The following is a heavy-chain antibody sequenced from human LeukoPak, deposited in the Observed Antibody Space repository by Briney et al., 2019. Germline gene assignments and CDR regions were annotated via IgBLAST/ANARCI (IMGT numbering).Heavy chain of an antibody. CDR1: GGTFSSYA. Sequence: ASVKVSCKASGGTFSSYAISWVRQAPGQGLEWMGRIIPILGIANYAQKFQGRVTITADKSTSTAYMELSSLRSEDTAVYYCARSWYSSSWELFYPFDYWGQGTLVTVSS. J-gene: IGHJ4*02. CDR2: IIPILGIA. D-gene: IGHD6-13*01. V-gene: IGHV1-69*04. CDR3: ARSWYSSSWELFYPFDY.